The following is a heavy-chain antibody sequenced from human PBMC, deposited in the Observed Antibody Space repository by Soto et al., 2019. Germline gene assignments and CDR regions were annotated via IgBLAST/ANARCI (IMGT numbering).Heavy chain of an antibody. D-gene: IGHD3-10*01. J-gene: IGHJ4*02. CDR3: ARCPRGGDYFDY. V-gene: IGHV3-33*01. Sequence: PGGSLRLSCAASGFTFSSYGMHWVRQAPGKGLEWVAVIWYDGSNKYYADSVKGRFTISRDNSKNTLYLQMNSLRAEDTAVYYWARCPRGGDYFDYWGQGTLVTVSS. CDR1: GFTFSSYG. CDR2: IWYDGSNK.